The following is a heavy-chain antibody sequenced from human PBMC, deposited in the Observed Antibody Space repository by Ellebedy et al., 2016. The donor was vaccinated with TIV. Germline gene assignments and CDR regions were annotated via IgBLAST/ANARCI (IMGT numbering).Heavy chain of an antibody. CDR3: AKGTGGGNYRNHAFDI. V-gene: IGHV3-48*03. D-gene: IGHD1-14*01. J-gene: IGHJ3*02. CDR2: INSDGQTL. CDR1: GFAFNSYG. Sequence: GESLKISXAASGFAFNSYGMNWVRQAPGKGLEWVAYINSDGQTLKYADAVKGRFTISRDNAKGSLYLQMNSLRAEDTAVYYCAKGTGGGNYRNHAFDIWGRGTMVTVSS.